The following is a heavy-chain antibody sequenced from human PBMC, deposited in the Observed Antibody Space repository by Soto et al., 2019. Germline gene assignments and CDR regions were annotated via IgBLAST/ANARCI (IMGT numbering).Heavy chain of an antibody. V-gene: IGHV1-18*01. CDR3: AIDQTKWLTDAFDI. D-gene: IGHD5-12*01. J-gene: IGHJ3*02. Sequence: HVQLVQSGAEVKKPGASLKVPCKASGYTFISYGVSWVRQAPGQGLEWLGWISPYNGNTNYAQKFQGRITMTTDTSTSTVYMDLRSLRTDDTAVYYCAIDQTKWLTDAFDIWGQGTMVVVSS. CDR1: GYTFISYG. CDR2: ISPYNGNT.